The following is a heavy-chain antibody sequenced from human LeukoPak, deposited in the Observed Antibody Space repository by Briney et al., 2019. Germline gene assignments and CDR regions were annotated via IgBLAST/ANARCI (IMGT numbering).Heavy chain of an antibody. CDR1: GGTFSGYA. V-gene: IGHV1-69*13. Sequence: SVKVSCKASGGTFSGYAISWVRQAPGQGLEWMGGIIPIFGTANYAQKFQGRVTITADESTSTAYMELSSLRSEDTAVYYCARVYCSSTSCDRDWFDPWGQGTLVTVSS. CDR3: ARVYCSSTSCDRDWFDP. CDR2: IIPIFGTA. D-gene: IGHD2-2*01. J-gene: IGHJ5*02.